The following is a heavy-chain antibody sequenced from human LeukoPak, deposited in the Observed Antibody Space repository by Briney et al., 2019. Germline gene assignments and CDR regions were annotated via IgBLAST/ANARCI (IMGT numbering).Heavy chain of an antibody. CDR2: IYYSGST. Sequence: PSETLSLTCTVSGGSVSSGSYYWSWIRQPPGKGLEWIGYIYYSGSTNYNPSLKSRVTISVDTSKNQFSLKLSSVTAADTAVYYCARAGNNHYYDSSHTFDYWGQGTLVTVSS. J-gene: IGHJ4*02. CDR3: ARAGNNHYYDSSHTFDY. CDR1: GGSVSSGSYY. D-gene: IGHD3-22*01. V-gene: IGHV4-61*01.